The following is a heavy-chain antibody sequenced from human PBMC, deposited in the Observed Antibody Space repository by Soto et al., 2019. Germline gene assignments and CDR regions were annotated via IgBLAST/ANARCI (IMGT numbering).Heavy chain of an antibody. CDR3: AGEPNHFYH. V-gene: IGHV1-18*01. CDR2: ISAYNGNT. CDR1: GYTFTSYG. Sequence: QVQLVQSGAEVKKPGASVKVSCKASGYTFTSYGISWVRQAPGQGLEWMGWISAYNGNTKYAQKLQGRVTMTTDTSTSPAYMELRSLRSDGTGGYYCAGEPNHFYHWGQGTLVTVSS. D-gene: IGHD7-27*01. J-gene: IGHJ4*02.